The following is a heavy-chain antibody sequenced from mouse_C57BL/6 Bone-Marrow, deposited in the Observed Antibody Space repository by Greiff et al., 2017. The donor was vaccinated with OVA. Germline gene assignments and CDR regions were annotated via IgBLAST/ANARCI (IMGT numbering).Heavy chain of an antibody. Sequence: VQLQQSGPALVKPSQTVSLTCTVTGYSITNGNHWWNWIRQVSGSKLEWIGYISSSGSTDSNPSLNSRISITRDTSKNQLLLQLSSVATEDIDRYCCARANRRYYCDDWGQGTTLTVSS. J-gene: IGHJ2*01. CDR3: ARANRRYYCDD. V-gene: IGHV3-4*01. CDR1: GYSITNGNHW. CDR2: ISSSGST.